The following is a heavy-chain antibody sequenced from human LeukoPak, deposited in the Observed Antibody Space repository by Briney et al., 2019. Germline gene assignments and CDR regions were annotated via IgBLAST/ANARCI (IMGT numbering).Heavy chain of an antibody. D-gene: IGHD3-10*01. J-gene: IGHJ5*02. Sequence: PSETLSLTCTVSGGSISSGSFCWSWIRQPAGKGLEWIGHIYTSGSTNYNPSLKSRVTISVDTSKNQFSLTLSSVTAADTAVYYCARVRMVRGPTGPIRFDPWGQGTLVTVSS. V-gene: IGHV4-61*09. CDR2: IYTSGST. CDR1: GGSISSGSFC. CDR3: ARVRMVRGPTGPIRFDP.